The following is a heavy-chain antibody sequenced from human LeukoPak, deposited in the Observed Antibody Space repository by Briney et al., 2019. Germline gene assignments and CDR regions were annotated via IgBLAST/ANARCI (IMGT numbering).Heavy chain of an antibody. CDR3: ARGSGKHEQWLVPDFDY. V-gene: IGHV3-20*04. D-gene: IGHD6-19*01. CDR1: GFTFDDYG. Sequence: RSGGPLRLSCAASGFTFDDYGMSWVRQAPGKGLEWVSGINWNGGSTGYADSVKGRFTISRDNAKNSLYLQMNSLRAEDTALYYCARGSGKHEQWLVPDFDYWGQGTLVTVSS. CDR2: INWNGGST. J-gene: IGHJ4*02.